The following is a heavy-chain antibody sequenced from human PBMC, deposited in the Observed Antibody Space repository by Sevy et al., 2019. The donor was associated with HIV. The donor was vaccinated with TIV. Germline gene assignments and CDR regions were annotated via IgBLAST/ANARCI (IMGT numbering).Heavy chain of an antibody. D-gene: IGHD3-16*01. CDR2: ISPSGGST. CDR3: AKEALWGFDP. J-gene: IGHJ5*02. CDR1: GFIFNTYA. V-gene: IGHV3-23*01. Sequence: GGSLRLSCSASGFIFNTYAMTWVRQAPGKGLDWVSTISPSGGSTYYADSVRGRFSISRDNSKNTMYLEMNSLRAEDTAVYYCAKEALWGFDPWGQGTLVTVSS.